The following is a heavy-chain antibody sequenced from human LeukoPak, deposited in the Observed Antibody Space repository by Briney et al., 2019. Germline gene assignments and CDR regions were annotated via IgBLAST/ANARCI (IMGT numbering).Heavy chain of an antibody. CDR1: GFTFSSYG. CDR3: ARVLGACDDY. J-gene: IGHJ4*02. Sequence: GGSLRLSCAASGFTFSSYGMHWVRQAPGKGLEWVAGIWYDGSDKNYADSVKGRFTISRDNSKNTLYLQMNSLRAEDTAVYYCARVLGACDDYWGQGTLVTVSS. V-gene: IGHV3-33*01. D-gene: IGHD2/OR15-2a*01. CDR2: IWYDGSDK.